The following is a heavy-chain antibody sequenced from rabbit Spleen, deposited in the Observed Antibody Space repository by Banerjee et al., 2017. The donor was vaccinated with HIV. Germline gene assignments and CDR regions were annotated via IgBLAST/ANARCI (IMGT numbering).Heavy chain of an antibody. CDR2: IDSGSSGFT. J-gene: IGHJ6*01. Sequence: QSLEESGGDLVKPGASLTLTCIASGVSFSANSYICWVRQAPGKGLEWIVCIDSGSSGFTYFASWAKGRFTISKTSSTTVTLQMTSLTAADTATYFCARDTGSSFSSYGMDLWDPGTLVTVS. V-gene: IGHV1S40*01. CDR3: ARDTGSSFSSYGMDL. D-gene: IGHD8-1*01. CDR1: GVSFSANSY.